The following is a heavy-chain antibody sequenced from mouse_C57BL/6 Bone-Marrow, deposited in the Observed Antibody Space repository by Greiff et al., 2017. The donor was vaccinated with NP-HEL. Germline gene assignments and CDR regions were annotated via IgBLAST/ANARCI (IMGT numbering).Heavy chain of an antibody. Sequence: QVQLKESGPGLVAPSQSLSITCTVSGFSLTSYGVSWVRQPPGKGLEWLGVIWGDGSTNYHSALISRLGISKVNSTCQALLKLNSLQTDNTATYYCAKGGRYYYGSSYYAMDYWGQGTSVTVSS. V-gene: IGHV2-3*01. CDR1: GFSLTSYG. CDR3: AKGGRYYYGSSYYAMDY. CDR2: IWGDGST. J-gene: IGHJ4*01. D-gene: IGHD1-1*01.